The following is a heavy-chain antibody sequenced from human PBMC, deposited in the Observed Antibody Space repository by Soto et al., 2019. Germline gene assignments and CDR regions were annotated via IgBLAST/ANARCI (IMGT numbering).Heavy chain of an antibody. CDR3: ARGKKDGYNLLFDY. D-gene: IGHD5-12*01. J-gene: IGHJ4*02. V-gene: IGHV4-59*01. Sequence: SETLSLTCTVSGGSISSYYWSWIRQPPGKGLEWIGYIYYSGSTNYNPSLKSRVTISVETSKNQFSLKLSSVTAADTAVYYCARGKKDGYNLLFDYWGQGTLVTVSS. CDR2: IYYSGST. CDR1: GGSISSYY.